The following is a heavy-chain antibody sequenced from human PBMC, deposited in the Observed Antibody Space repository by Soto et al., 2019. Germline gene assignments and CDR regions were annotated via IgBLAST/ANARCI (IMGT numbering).Heavy chain of an antibody. Sequence: GSLRLSCAASGFTFSSYEMNWVRQAPGKGLEWVSYISSSGSTIYYADSVKGRFTISRDNAKNSLYLQMNSLRAEDTAVYYCAREWVTYDYWGQGTLVTVSS. CDR1: GFTFSSYE. CDR2: ISSSGSTI. CDR3: AREWVTYDY. J-gene: IGHJ4*02. V-gene: IGHV3-48*03. D-gene: IGHD2-21*02.